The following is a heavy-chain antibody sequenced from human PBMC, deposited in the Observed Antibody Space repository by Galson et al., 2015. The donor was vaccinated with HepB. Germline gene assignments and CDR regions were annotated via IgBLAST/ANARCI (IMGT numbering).Heavy chain of an antibody. V-gene: IGHV4-39*07. CDR2: IYYSGST. CDR1: GGSISSSSYY. J-gene: IGHJ3*02. Sequence: ETLSLTCTVSGGSISSSSYYWGWIRQPPGKGLEWIGSIYYSGSTYYNPSLKSRVTISVDTSKNQFSLKLSSVTAADTAVYYCARDGGLVHRAFDIWGQGTMVTVPS. CDR3: ARDGGLVHRAFDI. D-gene: IGHD6-19*01.